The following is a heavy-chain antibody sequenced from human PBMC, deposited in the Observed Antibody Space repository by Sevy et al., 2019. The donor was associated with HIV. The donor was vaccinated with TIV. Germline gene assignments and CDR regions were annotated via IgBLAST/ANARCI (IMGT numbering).Heavy chain of an antibody. V-gene: IGHV3-15*01. CDR1: GFTFSNAW. CDR3: TTDPVSYYYYGMDV. J-gene: IGHJ6*02. Sequence: GGSLRLSCAASGFTFSNAWMSWVRQAPGKGLEWVGRIKSKTDGGTTDYAAPVKGRFTISRDDSKNTPYLQMNSLKTEDTAVYYCTTDPVSYYYYGMDVWGQGTTVTVSS. CDR2: IKSKTDGGTT. D-gene: IGHD1-20*01.